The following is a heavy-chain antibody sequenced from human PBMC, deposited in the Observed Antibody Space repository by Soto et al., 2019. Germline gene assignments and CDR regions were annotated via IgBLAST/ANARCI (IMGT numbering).Heavy chain of an antibody. V-gene: IGHV3-74*01. CDR2: IHSDGCAT. CDR1: GFNFSYYW. Sequence: DGQLVESGGGSVQPGGSLRLSCEATGFNFSYYWMHWAREAPGQGLVWVSRIHSDGCATTNADSVKGRFTISGDNAKNTLYMQMNSLSAEVTAVYYCARGQWGAFDLWGQVTMGTVAS. J-gene: IGHJ3*01. D-gene: IGHD6-19*01. CDR3: ARGQWGAFDL.